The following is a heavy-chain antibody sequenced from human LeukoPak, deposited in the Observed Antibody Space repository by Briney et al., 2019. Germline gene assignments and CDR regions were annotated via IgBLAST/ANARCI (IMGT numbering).Heavy chain of an antibody. CDR3: ASLEGLHEWELRTL. J-gene: IGHJ4*02. CDR2: IRYDGSNK. D-gene: IGHD1-26*01. CDR1: GFTFSSYG. Sequence: GGSLRLSCAASGFTFSSYGMHWVRQAPGKGLEWVAFIRYDGSNKYYADSVKGRFTISRDNSKNTLYLQMNSLRAEDTAVCYCASLEGLHEWELRTLGGQGTLVTVSS. V-gene: IGHV3-30*02.